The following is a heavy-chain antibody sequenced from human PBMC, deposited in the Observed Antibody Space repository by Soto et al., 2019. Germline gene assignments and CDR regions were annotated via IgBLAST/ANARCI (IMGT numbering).Heavy chain of an antibody. CDR1: GFTFTDYY. V-gene: IGHV3-11*01. J-gene: IGHJ5*02. Sequence: QVQLVESGGGLVKPGGSLRLSCAASGFTFTDYYMSWIRQAPGRGLGWLSYISSSGTTIYYAASAKGRFTITRDNAKNSRYVQMNSLRAEDTAVYYFARDMVATPNWCDPCGQVTLVTVSS. CDR3: ARDMVATPNWCDP. D-gene: IGHD5-12*01. CDR2: ISSSGTTI.